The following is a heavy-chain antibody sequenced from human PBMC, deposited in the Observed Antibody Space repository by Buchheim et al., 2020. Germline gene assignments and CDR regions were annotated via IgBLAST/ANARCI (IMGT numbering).Heavy chain of an antibody. Sequence: QLQLQESGPGLVEPSETLSLTCTVSGGSISSRSYYWGWIRQPPGKGLDWIGSLYYSGSTYYNPSLKSRVTISIDTSKNQFALSLSSVTAADTAVYFCAREGGVTGWPHYEIDVWGPGTT. CDR2: LYYSGST. D-gene: IGHD6-19*01. CDR1: GGSISSRSYY. V-gene: IGHV4-39*02. J-gene: IGHJ6*02. CDR3: AREGGVTGWPHYEIDV.